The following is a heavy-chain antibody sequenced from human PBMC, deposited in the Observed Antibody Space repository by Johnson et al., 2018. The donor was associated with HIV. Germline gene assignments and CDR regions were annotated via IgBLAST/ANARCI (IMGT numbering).Heavy chain of an antibody. J-gene: IGHJ3*02. CDR3: AKDEEGYSSAWSAGTAFDI. Sequence: QEHLVESGGGVVQRGGSLRLACAASGFIFSSYGMHWVRQAPGKGLEWVAFIRFDGSNKFYADSVKGRFTLSRDNSKNTLYLQMNSLKADDTAIYYCAKDEEGYSSAWSAGTAFDIWGQGTMVTVSS. D-gene: IGHD6-13*01. CDR2: IRFDGSNK. CDR1: GFIFSSYG. V-gene: IGHV3-30*02.